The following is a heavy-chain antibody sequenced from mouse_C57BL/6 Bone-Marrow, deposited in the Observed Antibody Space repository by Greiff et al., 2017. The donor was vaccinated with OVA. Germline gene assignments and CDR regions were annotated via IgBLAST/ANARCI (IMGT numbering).Heavy chain of an antibody. CDR2: IDPEDGDT. D-gene: IGHD1-1*01. Sequence: VQLQQSGAELVRPGASVKLSCTASGFTITDYYMHWVKQRPEQGLEWIGRIDPEDGDTEYAPKFQGKATLTADTSSNTAYLQLSSLTSEDAAVYYCTLYYYGSWFADWGQGTLVTVSA. J-gene: IGHJ3*01. CDR3: TLYYYGSWFAD. V-gene: IGHV14-1*01. CDR1: GFTITDYY.